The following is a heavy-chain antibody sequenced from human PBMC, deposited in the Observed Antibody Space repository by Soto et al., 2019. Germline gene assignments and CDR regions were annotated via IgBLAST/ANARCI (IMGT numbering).Heavy chain of an antibody. CDR3: ARETGENWTYEAH. CDR1: GAYISDFS. V-gene: IGHV4-4*07. Sequence: KTSETLSLTCRASGAYISDFSWSWIRQPAGKGLEWIGRITINGNTQKNPSFKSRVTMSIDTSRNHFSLNLQSATAADTALYYCARETGENWTYEAHWGPGTLVTVSS. D-gene: IGHD1-7*01. J-gene: IGHJ1*01. CDR2: ITINGNT.